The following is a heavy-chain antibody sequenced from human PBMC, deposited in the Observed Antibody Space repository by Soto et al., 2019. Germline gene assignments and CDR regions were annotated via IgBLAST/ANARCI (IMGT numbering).Heavy chain of an antibody. V-gene: IGHV3-23*01. CDR2: ISGSGGST. CDR3: ANNGMIVVVFDY. CDR1: GVTFSSYA. D-gene: IGHD3-22*01. Sequence: GGFLRHSCSASGVTFSSYAMSWVRQAPGKGLEWVSAISGSGGSTYYADSVKGRFTISRDNSKNTLYLQMNSLRAEDTAVYYCANNGMIVVVFDYWGKGTVVPVS. J-gene: IGHJ4*02.